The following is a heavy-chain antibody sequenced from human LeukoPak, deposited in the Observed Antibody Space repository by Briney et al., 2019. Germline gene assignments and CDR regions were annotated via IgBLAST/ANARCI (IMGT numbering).Heavy chain of an antibody. CDR3: ARPGVRGVLNFDY. CDR2: ISSCSGNTL. Sequence: GGPLRLSCAASGFIFRRYEMHWVRQAPGKGLEWVSFISSCSGNTLYYADSVKGRFTISRDNAKNSVYLQMNSLRAEDAAVYYCARPGVRGVLNFDYWGQGTQVTVSS. J-gene: IGHJ4*02. D-gene: IGHD3-10*01. V-gene: IGHV3-48*03. CDR1: GFIFRRYE.